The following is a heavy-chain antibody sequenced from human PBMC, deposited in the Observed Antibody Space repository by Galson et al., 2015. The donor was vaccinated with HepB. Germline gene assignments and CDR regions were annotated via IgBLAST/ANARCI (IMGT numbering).Heavy chain of an antibody. D-gene: IGHD1-26*01. CDR1: GFTLSSYS. J-gene: IGHJ4*02. V-gene: IGHV3-21*01. CDR3: ARDQNGRYFDY. CDR2: ISSSSSYI. Sequence: SLRLSCAASGFTLSSYSMNWVRQAPGKGLEWVSSISSSSSYIYYADSVKGRFTIPRDNAKNSLFLQMNSLRADDTAVYYCARDQNGRYFDYWGQGTLVTVSS.